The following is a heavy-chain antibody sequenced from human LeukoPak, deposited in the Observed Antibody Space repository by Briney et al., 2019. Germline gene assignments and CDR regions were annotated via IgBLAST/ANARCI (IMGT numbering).Heavy chain of an antibody. CDR2: IYTSGST. D-gene: IGHD6-13*01. J-gene: IGHJ4*02. Sequence: PSQTLSLTFTVSGGSISSGSYYWSWIRQPAGKGLEWIGRIYTSGSTNYNPSLKSRVSISVDTSKNQFSLKLSSVTAADTAVYYCARGRIAAAGSQYFDYWGQGTLVTVSS. V-gene: IGHV4-61*02. CDR1: GGSISSGSYY. CDR3: ARGRIAAAGSQYFDY.